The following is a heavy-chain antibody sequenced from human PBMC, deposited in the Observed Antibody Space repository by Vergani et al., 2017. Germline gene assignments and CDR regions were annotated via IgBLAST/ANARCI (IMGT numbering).Heavy chain of an antibody. CDR2: TWYDGNNK. D-gene: IGHD1-14*01. CDR3: ARDLRLLYNRFDP. Sequence: QVQLVESGEGVVQPGRSLRLSCAASGFTFNQYGMHWVRQAPGKGLEWVAVTWYDGNNKQYADSVKGRFTISRDNSKSTMYLQMNSLRDEDTGVYYCARDLRLLYNRFDPWGQGTLVTVSS. CDR1: GFTFNQYG. J-gene: IGHJ5*02. V-gene: IGHV3-33*01.